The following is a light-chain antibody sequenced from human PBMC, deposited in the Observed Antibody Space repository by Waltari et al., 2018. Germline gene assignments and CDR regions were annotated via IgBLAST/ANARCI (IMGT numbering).Light chain of an antibody. CDR2: ANN. CDR1: RPNIGPRFA. J-gene: IGLJ2*01. Sequence: QSVLTQPPSVSGAPGQRVTIPCPGSRPNIGPRFAVYWYQQVPGTVPKLLIYANNYRPSGVPGRFSGSKSGTSASLAIAGLQAEDEADYYCQSYDSSLSAWVFGGGTKLTVL. V-gene: IGLV1-40*01. CDR3: QSYDSSLSAWV.